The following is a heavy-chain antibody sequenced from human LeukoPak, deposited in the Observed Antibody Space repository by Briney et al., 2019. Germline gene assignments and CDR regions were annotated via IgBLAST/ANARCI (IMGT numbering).Heavy chain of an antibody. D-gene: IGHD1-26*01. CDR1: GFSFSNYG. J-gene: IGHJ6*03. CDR2: ISSGSTYI. Sequence: PGGSLRLSCAASGFSFSNYGMNWVRQAPGKGLEWVSSISSGSTYIYYADSVKGRFTISRDNAKNSLSLQMNSLRAEDTAVYYCARVGTTTFDSSYYYMDVWGKGTTVTVSS. CDR3: ARVGTTTFDSSYYYMDV. V-gene: IGHV3-21*01.